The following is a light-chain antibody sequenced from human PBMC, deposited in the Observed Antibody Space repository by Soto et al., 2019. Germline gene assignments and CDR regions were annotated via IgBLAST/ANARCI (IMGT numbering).Light chain of an antibody. J-gene: IGKJ2*01. Sequence: DIQMTQSPSSLSASVGDSVTITCRASQSINIYLNWYQQKPEKAPNLLIYAASNLQSGVPSRFSGSGSGTDFTLTISSLQAEDFATYYCQHSYITPYTFGQGTKVEIK. CDR1: QSINIY. CDR2: AAS. CDR3: QHSYITPYT. V-gene: IGKV1-39*01.